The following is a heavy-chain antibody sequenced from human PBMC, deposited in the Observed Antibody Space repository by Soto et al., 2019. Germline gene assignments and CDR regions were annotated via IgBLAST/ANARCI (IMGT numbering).Heavy chain of an antibody. D-gene: IGHD2-2*01. V-gene: IGHV3-23*01. CDR3: AKGEEYCSSTSCYFFGTYYYGMDV. Sequence: PGGSLRLSCAASGFTFSSYAMSWVRQAPGKGLECVSAISGSGGSTYYADSVKGRFTISRDNSKNTLYLQMNSLRAEDTAVYYCAKGEEYCSSTSCYFFGTYYYGMDVWGQGTTVTVSS. CDR1: GFTFSSYA. J-gene: IGHJ6*02. CDR2: ISGSGGST.